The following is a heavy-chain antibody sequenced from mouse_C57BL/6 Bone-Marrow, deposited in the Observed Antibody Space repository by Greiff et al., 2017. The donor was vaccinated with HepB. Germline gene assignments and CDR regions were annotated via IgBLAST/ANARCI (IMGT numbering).Heavy chain of an antibody. CDR1: GYTFTDYY. V-gene: IGHV1-19*01. Sequence: EVQLQQSGPVLVKPGASVKMSCKASGYTFTDYYMNWVKQSHGKSLEWIGVINPYNGGTSYNQKFKGKATLTVDKSSSTAYMELNSLTSEDSAVYYCARLRWRGYDAMDYWGQGTSVTVSS. D-gene: IGHD1-1*02. CDR3: ARLRWRGYDAMDY. CDR2: INPYNGGT. J-gene: IGHJ4*01.